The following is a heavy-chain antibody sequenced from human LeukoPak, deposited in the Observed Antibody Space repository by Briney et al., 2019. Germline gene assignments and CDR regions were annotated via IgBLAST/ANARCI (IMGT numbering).Heavy chain of an antibody. Sequence: PGRSLRLSCAASGFTFNTCSMNWVRQAPGKGLEWVSYISSSGNIVHSADSVKGRFTISRDNAKNSLYLQMNSLRAEDTALYYCVTETNYYDTSGTLFDYWGQGTLVTVSS. CDR3: VTETNYYDTSGTLFDY. CDR1: GFTFNTCS. J-gene: IGHJ4*02. CDR2: ISSSGNIV. V-gene: IGHV3-48*01. D-gene: IGHD3-22*01.